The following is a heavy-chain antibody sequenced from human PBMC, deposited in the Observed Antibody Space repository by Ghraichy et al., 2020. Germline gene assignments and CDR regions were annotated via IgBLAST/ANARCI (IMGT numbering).Heavy chain of an antibody. CDR1: GGSISSYY. V-gene: IGHV4-4*09. J-gene: IGHJ2*01. Sequence: SETLSLTCTVSGGSISSYYWSWIRQPPGKGLEWIGYIYTSGSTNYNPSLKSRVTISVDTSKNQFSLKLTSVTAADTALYYCARHDSSSSFYWYFDLWGRGTMVTVSS. D-gene: IGHD6-6*01. CDR3: ARHDSSSSFYWYFDL. CDR2: IYTSGST.